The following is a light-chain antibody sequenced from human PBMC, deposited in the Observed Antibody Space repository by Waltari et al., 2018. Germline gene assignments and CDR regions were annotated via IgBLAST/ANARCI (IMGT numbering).Light chain of an antibody. J-gene: IGKJ4*01. Sequence: IVMTQSPATLPVSPGERGTLSCWASQSIMTNVAWYQQKPGQAPRLLIYDASTRATDTPARFSGSGSGTDFTLTISSLQSEDFAVYYCQQYHHWSTFGGGTKVEI. CDR1: QSIMTN. CDR3: QQYHHWST. CDR2: DAS. V-gene: IGKV3-15*01.